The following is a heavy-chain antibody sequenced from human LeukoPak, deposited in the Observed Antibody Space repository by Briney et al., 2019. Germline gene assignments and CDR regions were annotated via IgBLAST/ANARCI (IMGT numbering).Heavy chain of an antibody. CDR1: GFTFSSYQ. V-gene: IGHV3-48*03. J-gene: IGHJ4*02. CDR3: ARETRGAFDY. D-gene: IGHD4/OR15-4a*01. Sequence: GGSLRLSCAGSGFTFSSYQMHWVRQAPGKGLEWVSYIKNGGSTIFYADSVKGRFTISRDDAEKSLYLQMNTLRAEDTAIYYCARETRGAFDYWGQGTLDTVSS. CDR2: IKNGGSTI.